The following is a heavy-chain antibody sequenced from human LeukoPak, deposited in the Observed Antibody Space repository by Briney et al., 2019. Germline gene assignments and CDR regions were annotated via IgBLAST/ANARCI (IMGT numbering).Heavy chain of an antibody. CDR3: ARGGGLDV. Sequence: EGSLRLSCAASGFTFSSYWMNWDRQAPGKGLEWVASINHNGNVNYYVDSVKGRFTISRDNAKNSLYLQMSNLRAEDTAVYFCARGGGLDVWGQGATVTVSS. V-gene: IGHV3-7*03. J-gene: IGHJ6*02. D-gene: IGHD3-16*01. CDR2: INHNGNVN. CDR1: GFTFSSYW.